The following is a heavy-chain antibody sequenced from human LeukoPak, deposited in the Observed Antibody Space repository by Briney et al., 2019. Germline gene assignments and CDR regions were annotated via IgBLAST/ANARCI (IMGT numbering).Heavy chain of an antibody. CDR1: GGSISSNNYS. CDR3: ARETSGGI. D-gene: IGHD2-15*01. V-gene: IGHV4-39*07. J-gene: IGHJ3*02. Sequence: PSETLSLTCTVSGGSISSNNYSWGWIRQPPGKGLEWIGSIYYGGSTYYNPSLKSRVTMSVDTSKNQFSLNLNSVTAADTAVYYCARETSGGIWGQGTMVTVSS. CDR2: IYYGGST.